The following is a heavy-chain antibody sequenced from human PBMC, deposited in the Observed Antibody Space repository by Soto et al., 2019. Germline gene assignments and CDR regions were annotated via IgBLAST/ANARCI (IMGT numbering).Heavy chain of an antibody. V-gene: IGHV1-69*13. CDR1: GGTFSSYA. CDR3: ARDDRSGYYWAIDY. CDR2: IIPIFGTA. J-gene: IGHJ4*02. D-gene: IGHD3-22*01. Sequence: SVKVSCKASGGTFSSYAISWVRQAPGQGLEWMGGIIPIFGTANYAQKFQGRVTITADESTSTAYMELRSLRSDDTAVYYCARDDRSGYYWAIDYWGRGTLVTVSS.